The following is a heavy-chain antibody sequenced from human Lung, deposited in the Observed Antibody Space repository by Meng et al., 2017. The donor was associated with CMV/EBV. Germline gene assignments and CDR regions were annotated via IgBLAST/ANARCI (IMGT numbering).Heavy chain of an antibody. CDR2: IKPSTGDT. V-gene: IGHV1-2*06. CDR1: GYTFNDYW. CDR3: TREGFDY. J-gene: IGHJ4*02. Sequence: QAQLVQSGVEGKKPGTAVKLSCKTSGYTFNDYWIHWVRQAPGQGREWMGRIKPSTGDTSYAQKFRGRLTVTRDTPISTVYMEVNSLTSDDTAVYYCTREGFDYWGQGALVTVSS.